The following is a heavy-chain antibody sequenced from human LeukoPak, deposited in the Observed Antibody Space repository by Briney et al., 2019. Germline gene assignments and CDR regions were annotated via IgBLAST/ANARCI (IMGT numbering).Heavy chain of an antibody. Sequence: ASVKVSCKASGYTFTGYYMHWVRPAAGHGLECMGWVNPNRGGTNYAQKFQGRFTTTRDTSTTTAYKELSRRRSDDTAVYYCARAGPIVGGPAAHPGAFDIWGQGTMGTVSS. CDR2: VNPNRGGT. V-gene: IGHV1-2*02. D-gene: IGHD2-2*01. CDR3: ARAGPIVGGPAAHPGAFDI. CDR1: GYTFTGYY. J-gene: IGHJ3*02.